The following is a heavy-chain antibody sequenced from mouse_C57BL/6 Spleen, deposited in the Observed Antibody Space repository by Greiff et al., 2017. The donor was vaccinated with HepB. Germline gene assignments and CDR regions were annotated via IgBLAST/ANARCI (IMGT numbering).Heavy chain of an antibody. Sequence: QVQLQQPGAELVRPGSSVKLSCKASGYTFTSYWMDWVKQRPGQGLEWIGNIYPSDSETHYNQKFKDKATLTVDKSSSTAYMQLSSLTSEDSAVYYCARKLYYYGPYFDYWGQGTTLTVSS. CDR2: IYPSDSET. V-gene: IGHV1-61*01. J-gene: IGHJ2*01. D-gene: IGHD1-1*01. CDR3: ARKLYYYGPYFDY. CDR1: GYTFTSYW.